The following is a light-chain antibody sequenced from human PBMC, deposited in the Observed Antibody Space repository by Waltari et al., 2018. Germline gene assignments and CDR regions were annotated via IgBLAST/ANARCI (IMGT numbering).Light chain of an antibody. CDR2: DVH. J-gene: IGLJ1*01. Sequence: QSALTQPRSVSGSPGQSVTISCTGTSSDIGSYHFVSWYQQQSGKAPKVIIYDVHERPSGVQDRFSGSRSGNTASLTISRLQADDEGEYYCCAYAGSNIFVFGVGTQLTVL. V-gene: IGLV2-11*01. CDR3: CAYAGSNIFV. CDR1: SSDIGSYHF.